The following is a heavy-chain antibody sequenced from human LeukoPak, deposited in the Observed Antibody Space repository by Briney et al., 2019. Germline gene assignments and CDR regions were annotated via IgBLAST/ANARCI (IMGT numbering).Heavy chain of an antibody. CDR2: ISYDGSNK. CDR3: ARDFYD. V-gene: IGHV3-30*04. CDR1: GFTFSSYA. Sequence: GGSLRLSCAASGFTFSSYAMHWVRQAPGKGLEWVAVISYDGSNKYYADSVKGRFTISRDNSKNTLYLQMNSLRAEDTAVYYCARDFYDWGQGTLVTVSS. J-gene: IGHJ4*02.